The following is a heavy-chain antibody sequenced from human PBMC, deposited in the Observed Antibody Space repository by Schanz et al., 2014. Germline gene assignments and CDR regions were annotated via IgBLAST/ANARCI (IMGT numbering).Heavy chain of an antibody. CDR2: INAANGNT. CDR3: ARGRTFDY. CDR1: GYSFISHA. Sequence: QVQLVQSGAEVKKPGASVKVSCKASGYSFISHAIHGVRQAPGQRLEWMGWINAANGNTRYSQKFQGRVTITRNTSMSTAYIELRILTSEDTAVYYCARGRTFDYWGQGTLVTVSS. J-gene: IGHJ4*02. V-gene: IGHV1-3*01.